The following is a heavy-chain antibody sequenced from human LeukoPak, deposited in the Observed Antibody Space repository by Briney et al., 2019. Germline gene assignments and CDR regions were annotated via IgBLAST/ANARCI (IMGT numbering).Heavy chain of an antibody. V-gene: IGHV3-7*01. CDR2: IKQDESEK. Sequence: AGGSLRLSCEASGFTFNNYWMSWFRQAPGKGLEWVANIKQDESEKNYVDSVKGRFTISRDNVKNSLYLQMNSLRAEETAVYSCARVNDYDSGSLYRPIDYWAREPWSPSPQ. CDR1: GFTFNNYW. D-gene: IGHD3-10*01. J-gene: IGHJ4*02. CDR3: ARVNDYDSGSLYRPIDY.